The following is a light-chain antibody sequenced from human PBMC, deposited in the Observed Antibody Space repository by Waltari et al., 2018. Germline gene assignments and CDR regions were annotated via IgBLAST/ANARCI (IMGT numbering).Light chain of an antibody. CDR2: EVT. CDR3: NSYTKTNTWV. V-gene: IGLV2-14*01. CDR1: SSDIGAFKY. J-gene: IGLJ2*01. Sequence: QSALTQPASVSGSPGQSITISCIGTSSDIGAFKYVSWYQQHPGKSPKLVLYEVTKRPSGVSDRVSGSKSGNTASLTISGLQAEDEADYYCNSYTKTNTWVFGGGTELTVL.